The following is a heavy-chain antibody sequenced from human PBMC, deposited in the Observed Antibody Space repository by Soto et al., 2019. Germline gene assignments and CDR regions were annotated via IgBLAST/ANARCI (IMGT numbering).Heavy chain of an antibody. CDR3: ARSISSSWYSNRNWFDP. D-gene: IGHD6-13*01. J-gene: IGHJ5*02. V-gene: IGHV1-3*01. CDR1: GYTFTSYA. Sequence: ASVKVSCKASGYTFTSYAMHCVRQAPGQRLEWMGWINAGNGNTKYSQKFQGRVTITRDTSASTAYMELSSLRSEDTAVYYCARSISSSWYSNRNWFDPWGQGTLVTVSS. CDR2: INAGNGNT.